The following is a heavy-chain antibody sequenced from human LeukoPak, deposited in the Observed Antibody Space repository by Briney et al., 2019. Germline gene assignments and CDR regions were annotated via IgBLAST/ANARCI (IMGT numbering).Heavy chain of an antibody. J-gene: IGHJ4*02. D-gene: IGHD6-6*01. CDR2: INRDGGII. V-gene: IGHV3-48*03. CDR1: GFTLSTYD. CDR3: ARRDHIAGRLDY. Sequence: GGSLRLSCAASGFTLSTYDMSWVRQAPGKGLEWVSYINRDGGIIYYADSVRGRFTISRDTAKNSLDLQMNSLRVEDTAIYYCARRDHIAGRLDYWGQGTLVTVSS.